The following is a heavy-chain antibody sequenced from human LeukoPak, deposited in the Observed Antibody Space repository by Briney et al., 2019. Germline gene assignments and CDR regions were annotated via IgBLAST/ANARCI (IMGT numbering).Heavy chain of an antibody. CDR1: GYTFTSYY. Sequence: ASVKVSCKASGYTFTSYYMHWVRQAPGQGLEWMGLINPSGGSTSYAQKFQGRVTMTRDTSTSTVYMELSSLRSEDTAVYYCARDEDAVLLWFGELLATYYFDYWGQGTLVTVSS. CDR2: INPSGGST. V-gene: IGHV1-46*01. CDR3: ARDEDAVLLWFGELLATYYFDY. D-gene: IGHD3-10*01. J-gene: IGHJ4*02.